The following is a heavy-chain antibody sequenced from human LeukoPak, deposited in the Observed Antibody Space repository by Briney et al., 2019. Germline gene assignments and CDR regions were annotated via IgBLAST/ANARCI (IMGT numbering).Heavy chain of an antibody. V-gene: IGHV1-69*04. CDR2: IIPTLGIA. CDR3: ARDSGYVDY. D-gene: IGHD1-26*01. CDR1: GGTFSSYA. Sequence: GASVKVSCKASGGTFSSYAISWVRQAPGQGLEWMGRIIPTLGIANYAQKFQGRVTITADKSTSTAYMELSSLRSEDTAVYYCARDSGYVDYWGQGTLVTVSS. J-gene: IGHJ4*02.